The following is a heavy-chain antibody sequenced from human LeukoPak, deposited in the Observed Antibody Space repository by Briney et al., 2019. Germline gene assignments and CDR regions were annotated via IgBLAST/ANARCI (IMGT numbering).Heavy chain of an antibody. D-gene: IGHD6-19*01. Sequence: SETLSLTCTVSGYSISSGYYWGWFRQPPGKGLEWIGSIYHSGSTYYNPSLKSRVTISVDTSKNQFSLKLSSVTAADTAVYYCARDNQYSSGENDYWGQGTLVTVSS. J-gene: IGHJ4*02. CDR1: GYSISSGYY. CDR2: IYHSGST. V-gene: IGHV4-38-2*02. CDR3: ARDNQYSSGENDY.